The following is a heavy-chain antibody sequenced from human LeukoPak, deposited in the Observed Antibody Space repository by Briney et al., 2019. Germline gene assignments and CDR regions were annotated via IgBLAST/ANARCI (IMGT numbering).Heavy chain of an antibody. CDR3: AGLHYYDSSGYDSYWYFDL. J-gene: IGHJ2*01. Sequence: PSETLSLTCTVSGGSISSYYWSWIRQPPGKGLEWIGYIYYSGSTNYNPSLKSRVTISADTSKNQFSLKLSSVTAADTAVYYCAGLHYYDSSGYDSYWYFDLWGRGTLVTVSS. D-gene: IGHD3-22*01. CDR2: IYYSGST. CDR1: GGSISSYY. V-gene: IGHV4-59*01.